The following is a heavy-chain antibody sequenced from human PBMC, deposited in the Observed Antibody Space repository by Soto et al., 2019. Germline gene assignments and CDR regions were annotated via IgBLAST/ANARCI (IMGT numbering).Heavy chain of an antibody. CDR1: GYTFTSYD. V-gene: IGHV1-8*01. CDR2: MNPNSGNT. D-gene: IGHD4-17*01. Sequence: ASVKVSCKASGYTFTSYDINWVRQATGQGLEWMGWMNPNSGNTGYAQKFQGRVTMTRNTSISTAYMELSSLGSEDTAVYYCARVDDYGDRSPWIGVHMDVWGKGTTVTVSS. CDR3: ARVDDYGDRSPWIGVHMDV. J-gene: IGHJ6*03.